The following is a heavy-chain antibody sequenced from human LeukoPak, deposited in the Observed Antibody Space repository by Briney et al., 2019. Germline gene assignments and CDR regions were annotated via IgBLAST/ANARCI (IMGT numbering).Heavy chain of an antibody. Sequence: GGSLRLSCAASGFTFSSYSMNWVRQAPGKGLEWVSYISSSSSTIYYADSVKGRFTISRDNAKNSLYLQMNCLRAEDTAVYYCARARRGGSYSGTPDYWGQGTLVTVSS. CDR2: ISSSSSTI. J-gene: IGHJ4*02. D-gene: IGHD1-26*01. V-gene: IGHV3-48*01. CDR3: ARARRGGSYSGTPDY. CDR1: GFTFSSYS.